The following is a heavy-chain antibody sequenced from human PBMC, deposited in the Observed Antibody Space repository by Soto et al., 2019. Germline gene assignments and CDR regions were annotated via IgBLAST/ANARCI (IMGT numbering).Heavy chain of an antibody. V-gene: IGHV2-70*04. Sequence: XGPTLVNPTQPLTLTCTFSGFSLSTSGMRVSWIRQPPGKALEWLARIDWDDDKFYSTSLKTRLTISKDTSKNQVVLTMTNMDPVDTATYYCARSFYYDSSGYHQFDYWGQGTLVTVSS. CDR3: ARSFYYDSSGYHQFDY. J-gene: IGHJ4*02. CDR1: GFSLSTSGMR. D-gene: IGHD3-22*01. CDR2: IDWDDDK.